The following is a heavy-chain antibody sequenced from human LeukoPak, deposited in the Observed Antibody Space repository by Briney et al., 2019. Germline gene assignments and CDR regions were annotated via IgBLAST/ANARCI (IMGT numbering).Heavy chain of an antibody. D-gene: IGHD3-10*01. CDR3: AKEMGSRSSLFYFDY. CDR1: GFTFSSYG. V-gene: IGHV3-30*18. Sequence: GGSLRLSCAASGFTFSSYGMHWVRQAPGKGLEWVAGISNEGSNKYYAESVNGRFTISRDNSKNTLHLLVNTLRGEDTAVYYCAKEMGSRSSLFYFDYWGQGTLLTVSS. CDR2: ISNEGSNK. J-gene: IGHJ4*02.